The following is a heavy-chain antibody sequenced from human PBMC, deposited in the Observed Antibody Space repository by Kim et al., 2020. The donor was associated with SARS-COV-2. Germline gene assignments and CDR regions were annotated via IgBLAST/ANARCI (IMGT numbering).Heavy chain of an antibody. V-gene: IGHV3-7*01. CDR1: GFTFSNYW. CDR3: AIIKYYYGSSGYYENWYFAR. CDR2: IKEDGSEK. Sequence: GGSLRLSCVASGFTFSNYWMSWVRQAPGKGLEWVANIKEDGSEKDYVDSVKGRSTISRDNAKNSLYLQMNRLRAEDTAVYYCAIIKYYYGSSGYYENWYFARWGRRTLLTVPS. D-gene: IGHD3-22*01. J-gene: IGHJ2*01.